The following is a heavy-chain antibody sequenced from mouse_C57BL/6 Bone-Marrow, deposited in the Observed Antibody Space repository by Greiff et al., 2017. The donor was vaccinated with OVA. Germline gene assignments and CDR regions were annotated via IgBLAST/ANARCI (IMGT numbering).Heavy chain of an antibody. J-gene: IGHJ3*01. CDR1: GFNIKDYY. D-gene: IGHD1-1*01. CDR3: ATVITTVVAPAY. Sequence: EVKLVESGAELVKPGASVKLSCTASGFNIKDYYMHWVKQRTEQGLEWIGRIDPEDGETKYAPKFQGKATITADTSSNTAYLQLSSLTSEDTAVYYCATVITTVVAPAYWGQGTLVTVSA. V-gene: IGHV14-2*01. CDR2: IDPEDGET.